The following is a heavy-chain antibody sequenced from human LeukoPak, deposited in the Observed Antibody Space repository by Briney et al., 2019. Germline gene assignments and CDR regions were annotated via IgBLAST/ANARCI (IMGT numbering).Heavy chain of an antibody. Sequence: SGTLSLTCTVSGGSISSSSYYWGWIRQPPGKGLEWIGSIYYSGSTYYNPSLKSRVNISVDTSKNQFSLKLSSVTAADTAVYYCARRSNWGSVDYWGQGTLVTVSS. CDR2: IYYSGST. V-gene: IGHV4-39*01. CDR1: GGSISSSSYY. CDR3: ARRSNWGSVDY. D-gene: IGHD7-27*01. J-gene: IGHJ4*02.